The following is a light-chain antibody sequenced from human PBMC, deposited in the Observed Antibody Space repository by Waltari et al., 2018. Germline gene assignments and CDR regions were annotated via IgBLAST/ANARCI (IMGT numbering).Light chain of an antibody. J-gene: IGKJ1*01. Sequence: DVQMTQSPSTLSASVGDRVTITCRASQNINSWLAWYQQKPGKAPKLLIYKASSLETGVPSRFSGSESGTEFTLTINSLQPDDFATYYCQQSYSTLWTFGQGTKVEIK. CDR1: QNINSW. CDR2: KAS. CDR3: QQSYSTLWT. V-gene: IGKV1-5*03.